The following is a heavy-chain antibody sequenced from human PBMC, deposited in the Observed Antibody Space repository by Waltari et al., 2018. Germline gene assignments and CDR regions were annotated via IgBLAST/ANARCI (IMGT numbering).Heavy chain of an antibody. CDR1: EFTFSSYG. CDR2: IWYDGSYK. J-gene: IGHJ4*02. Sequence: QVQLVESGGGVVQPGRSLRLSCAVSEFTFSSYGMHWVRQAPGKGLEGVAVIWYDGSYKYYADSVKGRFTISRDNSKNTLYLQMNSLRAEDTAVYYCARAVDDFWSGYSYFDYWGQGTLVTVSS. CDR3: ARAVDDFWSGYSYFDY. V-gene: IGHV3-33*01. D-gene: IGHD3-3*01.